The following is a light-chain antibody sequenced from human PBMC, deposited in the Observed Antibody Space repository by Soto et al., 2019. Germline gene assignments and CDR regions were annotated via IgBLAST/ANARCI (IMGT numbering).Light chain of an antibody. V-gene: IGLV2-18*02. CDR3: SSYSISTAYL. J-gene: IGLJ1*01. Sequence: LTQPPSVSGSPGQSVTISCTGTSTDFVSYNRVSWYQQPPGTAPKLIIYEASNRPSGVPDRFSGSKSGNTASLTISGLQAADEADYFCSSYSISTAYLFGTGTKVTVL. CDR1: STDFVSYNR. CDR2: EAS.